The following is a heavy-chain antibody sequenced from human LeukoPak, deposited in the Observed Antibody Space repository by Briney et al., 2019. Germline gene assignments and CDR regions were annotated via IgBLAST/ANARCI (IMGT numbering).Heavy chain of an antibody. CDR2: INPSGGST. V-gene: IGHV1-46*01. J-gene: IGHJ4*02. CDR3: AGSKYSSNWSPLDY. CDR1: GGTFSSYA. Sequence: GASVKVSCKASGGTFSSYAITWVRQAPGQGLEWMGIINPSGGSTSYAQKFQGRVTMTRDTSISTAYMELRRLRSDDTAVYYCAGSKYSSNWSPLDYWGQGTLVTVSS. D-gene: IGHD6-13*01.